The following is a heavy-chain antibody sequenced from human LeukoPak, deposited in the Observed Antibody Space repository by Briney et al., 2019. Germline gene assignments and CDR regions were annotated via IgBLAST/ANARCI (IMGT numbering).Heavy chain of an antibody. Sequence: SETLSLTCAVSGGSISSSNWWSWVRQPPGKGLEWIGEIYHGGSTNYNPSLKSQVTISVDKSKDQFSLKLSSVTAADTAVYYCARPVAGSSVWRSFDYWGQGTLVTVSS. J-gene: IGHJ4*02. CDR1: GGSISSSNW. CDR3: ARPVAGSSVWRSFDY. D-gene: IGHD6-19*01. CDR2: IYHGGST. V-gene: IGHV4-4*02.